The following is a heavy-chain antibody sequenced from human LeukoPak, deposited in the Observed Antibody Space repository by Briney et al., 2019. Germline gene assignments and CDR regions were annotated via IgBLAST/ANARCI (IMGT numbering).Heavy chain of an antibody. J-gene: IGHJ6*02. D-gene: IGHD6-19*01. V-gene: IGHV3-48*04. CDR1: GFTFSSYS. Sequence: GGSLRLSCAAFGFTFSSYSMNWVRQAPGKGLEWVSYISSSSSTIYYADSVKGRFTISRDNAKNSLYLQMNSLRAEDTAVYYCARDHGSGWSNYYGMDVWGQGTTVTVSS. CDR3: ARDHGSGWSNYYGMDV. CDR2: ISSSSSTI.